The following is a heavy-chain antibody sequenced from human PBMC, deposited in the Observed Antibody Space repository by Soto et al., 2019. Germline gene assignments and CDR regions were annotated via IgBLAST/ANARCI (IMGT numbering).Heavy chain of an antibody. V-gene: IGHV1-69*12. J-gene: IGHJ4*02. CDR2: IIPFFGTA. D-gene: IGHD3-9*01. Sequence: QVQLVQSGAEVKKPGSSVKVSCKASGGTFSSYAISWVRQAPGQGLEWMGGIIPFFGTANYAQKFQGRVTITADESTSTVYMELSSLRSEDTAVYYCAREANLHYDILTGYSRPFDYWGQGTLVTVSS. CDR1: GGTFSSYA. CDR3: AREANLHYDILTGYSRPFDY.